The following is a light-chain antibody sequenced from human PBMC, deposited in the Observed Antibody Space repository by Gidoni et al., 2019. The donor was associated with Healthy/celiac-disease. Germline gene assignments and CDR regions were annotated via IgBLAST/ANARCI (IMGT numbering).Light chain of an antibody. Sequence: DIQMTQSPSAMSASVGDRVTITCRASQGISTYLAWFQQKPGNVPKRLIYAASSLQSGVPSRFSGSGSGTEFTLTISSLQPEDFATYYCLQHNSYPRTFGQGTKVEIK. CDR3: LQHNSYPRT. CDR2: AAS. V-gene: IGKV1-17*03. CDR1: QGISTY. J-gene: IGKJ1*01.